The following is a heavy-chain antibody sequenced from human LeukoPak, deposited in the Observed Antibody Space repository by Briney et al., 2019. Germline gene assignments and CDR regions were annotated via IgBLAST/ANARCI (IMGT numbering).Heavy chain of an antibody. D-gene: IGHD3-22*01. J-gene: IGHJ4*02. V-gene: IGHV5-51*01. CDR2: IYPRDSDT. Sequence: GESLKISSKGFGYSFTSYWIGWVRQIPGKGLEWMGIIYPRDSDTRYSPSFEGQVTISADKSISTAYLQWSSLKASDTAMYFCARFDDASSGFYYYDYWGQGTLVTVSS. CDR1: GYSFTSYW. CDR3: ARFDDASSGFYYYDY.